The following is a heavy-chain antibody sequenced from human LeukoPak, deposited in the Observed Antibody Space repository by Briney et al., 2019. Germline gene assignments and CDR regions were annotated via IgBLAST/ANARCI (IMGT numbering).Heavy chain of an antibody. J-gene: IGHJ4*02. V-gene: IGHV1-46*01. CDR1: GYTFTSYY. D-gene: IGHD6-13*01. Sequence: EASVKVSCKASGYTFTSYYMHWVRQAPGQGLEWMGIINPSGGSTSYAQKFQGRVTMTRDTSTSTVYMELSSLRSEDTAVYYCARDRGKAGYSSSWYYFGYWGQGTLVTVSS. CDR2: INPSGGST. CDR3: ARDRGKAGYSSSWYYFGY.